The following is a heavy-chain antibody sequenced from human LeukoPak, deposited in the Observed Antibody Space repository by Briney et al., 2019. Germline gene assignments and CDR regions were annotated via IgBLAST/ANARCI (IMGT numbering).Heavy chain of an antibody. CDR1: GGSISSYY. V-gene: IGHV4-34*01. CDR2: INHSGRT. Sequence: PSETLSLTCTVSGGSISSYYWSWIRQPPGKGLEWIGEINHSGRTYYNPSLKSRVTISVDTSKNQFSPNLSSVTAADTAVYYCARDVVVVPAAIHYGMDVWGQGTTVTVSS. CDR3: ARDVVVVPAAIHYGMDV. J-gene: IGHJ6*02. D-gene: IGHD2-2*01.